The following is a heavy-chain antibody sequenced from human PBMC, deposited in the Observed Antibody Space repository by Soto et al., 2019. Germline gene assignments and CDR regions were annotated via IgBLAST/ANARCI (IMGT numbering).Heavy chain of an antibody. CDR2: INPIVSMS. CDR3: AASYGSGYRAFDY. V-gene: IGHV1-69*02. D-gene: IGHD3-10*01. Sequence: QVPLVQSGTEVKTPGSSVKVSGKASGDTFSFYTINWVRQAPGLGLEWVGRINPIVSMSNYAQKFQGRVSMTADKSTSTAYMELRSLRSDDTAMYFCAASYGSGYRAFDYWGQGALVTVSS. CDR1: GDTFSFYT. J-gene: IGHJ4*02.